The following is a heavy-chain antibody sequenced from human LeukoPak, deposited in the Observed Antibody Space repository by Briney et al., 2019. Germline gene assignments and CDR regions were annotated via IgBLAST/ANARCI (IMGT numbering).Heavy chain of an antibody. CDR3: ARLMPVAGTGVPFDY. Sequence: GASVKVSCKASGYTFTGYYMHWVRQAPGQGLEWMGWMNPNSGDTHYAQKFQGRVTMTRDTSISTAYMELSRLRSDDTAVYYCARLMPVAGTGVPFDYWGLGTLVTVSS. V-gene: IGHV1-2*02. CDR2: MNPNSGDT. J-gene: IGHJ4*02. CDR1: GYTFTGYY. D-gene: IGHD6-19*01.